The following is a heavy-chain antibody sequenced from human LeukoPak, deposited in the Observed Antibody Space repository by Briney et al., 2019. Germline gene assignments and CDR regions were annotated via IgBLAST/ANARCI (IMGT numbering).Heavy chain of an antibody. CDR3: ARDRVDSSSWWP. CDR2: ISYDGSNK. D-gene: IGHD6-13*01. Sequence: GGSLRLSCAASGFTFSSYGMHWVRQAPGKGLEWVAVISYDGSNKYYADSVKGRFTISRDNSKNTLYLQMNSLRAEDTAVYYCARDRVDSSSWWPWGQGTLVTVSS. V-gene: IGHV3-30*03. CDR1: GFTFSSYG. J-gene: IGHJ5*02.